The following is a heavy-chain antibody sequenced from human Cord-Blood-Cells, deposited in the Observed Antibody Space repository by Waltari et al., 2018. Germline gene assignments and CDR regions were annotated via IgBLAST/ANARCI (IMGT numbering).Heavy chain of an antibody. CDR3: ARQWELQAFDI. J-gene: IGHJ3*02. Sequence: QLQLQESGPGLVKPSETLSLTCTVSGGSISSRSYSWGWIRQPPGKGLEWIGSIYYSGSTYYNPSLKSRVTISVDTSKNQFSLKLSSVTAADTAVYYCARQWELQAFDIWGQGTMVTVSS. CDR1: GGSISSRSYS. D-gene: IGHD1-26*01. CDR2: IYYSGST. V-gene: IGHV4-39*01.